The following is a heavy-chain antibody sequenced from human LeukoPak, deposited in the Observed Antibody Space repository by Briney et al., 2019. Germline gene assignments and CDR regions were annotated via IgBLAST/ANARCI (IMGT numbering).Heavy chain of an antibody. CDR2: ISAYNGNT. CDR3: ARDRQITMVRGVIIPFDY. V-gene: IGHV1-18*04. D-gene: IGHD3-10*01. CDR1: GYTFTGYG. Sequence: AASVKVSCKASGYTFTGYGISWVRQAPGQGLEWMGWISAYNGNTNYAQKLQGRVTMTTDTSTSTAYMELRSLRSDDTAVYYCARDRQITMVRGVIIPFDYWGQGTLVTVSS. J-gene: IGHJ4*02.